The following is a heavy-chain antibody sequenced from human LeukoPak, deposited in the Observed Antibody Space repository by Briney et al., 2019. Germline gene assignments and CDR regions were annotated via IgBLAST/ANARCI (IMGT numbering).Heavy chain of an antibody. CDR1: GGSISSHY. J-gene: IGHJ4*02. CDR2: IYDSEST. D-gene: IGHD3-10*01. CDR3: ARGFGGKYYFDF. V-gene: IGHV4-59*11. Sequence: SETLSLTCTVSGGSISSHYWSWIRQPPGKGLEWIGYIYDSESTNYSPSLKSRVTISIDTSKNQFSLKLSSVTAADTAVYSCARGFGGKYYFDFWGQGTLVAVSS.